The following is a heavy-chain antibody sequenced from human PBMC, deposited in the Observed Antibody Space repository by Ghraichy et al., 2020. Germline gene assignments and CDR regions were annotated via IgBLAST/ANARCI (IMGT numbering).Heavy chain of an antibody. CDR2: IYSGGST. Sequence: GGSLRLSCAASGFTVSSNYMSWVRQAPGKGLEWVSVIYSGGSTYYADSVKGRFTISRDNSKNTLYLQMNSLRAEDTAVYYCARLRNIVVVTAYDAFDIWGQGTMVTVSS. J-gene: IGHJ3*02. V-gene: IGHV3-53*01. CDR3: ARLRNIVVVTAYDAFDI. CDR1: GFTVSSNY. D-gene: IGHD2-21*02.